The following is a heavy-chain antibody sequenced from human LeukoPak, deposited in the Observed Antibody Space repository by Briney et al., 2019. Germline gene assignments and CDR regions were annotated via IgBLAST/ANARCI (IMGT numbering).Heavy chain of an antibody. CDR2: IWFDGIKK. Sequence: GGSLRLSCAASGFTFSNYGMHWVRQVPGKGLEWVAAIWFDGIKKYYADSVKGRLTISRDNSKNTLYLQMNSLSAEDTAVYYCATGDNSGYDYWGQGTLVTVSS. CDR3: ATGDNSGYDY. D-gene: IGHD3-22*01. CDR1: GFTFSNYG. J-gene: IGHJ4*02. V-gene: IGHV3-30*02.